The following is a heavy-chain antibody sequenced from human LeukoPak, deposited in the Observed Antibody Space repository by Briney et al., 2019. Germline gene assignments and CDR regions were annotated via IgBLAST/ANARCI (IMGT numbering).Heavy chain of an antibody. CDR1: GYSFTSYW. CDR2: ISYDGSNK. J-gene: IGHJ4*02. D-gene: IGHD1-1*01. V-gene: IGHV3-30-3*02. Sequence: SLKISCKGSGYSFTSYWIGWVRQAPGKGLEWVAVISYDGSNKYYADSVKGRFTLSRDNSQNTLYLQMNSLRAEDTAVYYCAKEPLSKRTFDYWGQGTLVTVSS. CDR3: AKEPLSKRTFDY.